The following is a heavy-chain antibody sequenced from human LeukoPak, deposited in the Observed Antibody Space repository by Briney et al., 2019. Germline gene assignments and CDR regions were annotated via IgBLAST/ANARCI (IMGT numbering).Heavy chain of an antibody. CDR3: AKAGSSGWSDTPDY. CDR2: ISDSGCST. J-gene: IGHJ4*02. D-gene: IGHD6-19*01. Sequence: GGSLRLSCVASGFTFSSYVMSWVRQAPGKGLQWVSGISDSGCSTYYADSVTGRFTISRDNSKYTLYLQMNSLRAEDTAVYYCAKAGSSGWSDTPDYWGQGTLVTVSS. V-gene: IGHV3-23*01. CDR1: GFTFSSYV.